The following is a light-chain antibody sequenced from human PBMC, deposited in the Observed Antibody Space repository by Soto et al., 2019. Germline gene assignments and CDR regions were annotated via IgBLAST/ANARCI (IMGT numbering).Light chain of an antibody. CDR3: QQRSNWPPVIT. Sequence: EIVLTQSPATLSLSPGERATLSCRASQTFSSHLAWYQQKPGQAPRLLIYDASKRATGIPARFSGRGSGTDFSLTFSSLEPEDFAYYYCQQRSNWPPVITFGQGTRLE. CDR2: DAS. CDR1: QTFSSH. V-gene: IGKV3-11*01. J-gene: IGKJ5*01.